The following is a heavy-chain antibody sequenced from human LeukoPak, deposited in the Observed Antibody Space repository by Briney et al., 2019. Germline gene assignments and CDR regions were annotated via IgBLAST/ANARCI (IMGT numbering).Heavy chain of an antibody. Sequence: PSETLSLTCAVFGGSFSGYYWNWIRQPPGKGLEWIGQINPSRNTNYNPSLKSRVTISVDTSKNQFSLKLSSVTAADTAVYYCARHSRGDSSSWDYWGQGTLVTVSS. V-gene: IGHV4-34*01. CDR3: ARHSRGDSSSWDY. D-gene: IGHD6-13*01. J-gene: IGHJ4*02. CDR1: GGSFSGYY. CDR2: INPSRNT.